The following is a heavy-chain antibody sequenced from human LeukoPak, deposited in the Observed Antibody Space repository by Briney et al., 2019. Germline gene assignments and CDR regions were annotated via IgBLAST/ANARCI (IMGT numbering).Heavy chain of an antibody. CDR2: IKQDGSEI. CDR1: GFTFTSHW. D-gene: IGHD6-19*01. Sequence: GGSLRLSCAASGFTFTSHWMSWVRQAPGIRPEWVASIKQDGSEIQSVGSVKGRFTISRDNAKNSLFLQMNSLRAEDTAVYYCARVAVAATGAFDIWGQGTMVTVSS. J-gene: IGHJ3*02. V-gene: IGHV3-7*04. CDR3: ARVAVAATGAFDI.